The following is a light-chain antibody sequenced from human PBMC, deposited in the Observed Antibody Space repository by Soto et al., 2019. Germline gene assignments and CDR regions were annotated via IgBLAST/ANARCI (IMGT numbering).Light chain of an antibody. V-gene: IGLV2-11*01. Sequence: SALTQPRSVTRPPGQSATIPCTGASSDVGGYNFVSWYQQHPGKAPKLMIXXXXXRPSGVPDRFSGSKSGNTASLTISGLQTEDEADYYCCSYAGSYTYVFGTGTKVTVL. CDR2: XXX. CDR3: CSYAGSYTYV. CDR1: SSDVGGYNF. J-gene: IGLJ1*01.